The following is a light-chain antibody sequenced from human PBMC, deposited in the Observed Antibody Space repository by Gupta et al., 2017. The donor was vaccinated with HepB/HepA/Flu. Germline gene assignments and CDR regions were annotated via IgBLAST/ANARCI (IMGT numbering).Light chain of an antibody. CDR1: DSNVGSNA. V-gene: IGLV1-44*01. Sequence: QSILTQPPSESGTPGQRVTISCSGSDSNVGSNAVIWYQQFPGAAPKLLIYFTNQRPSGFPDRFSASKSGTSASLAISGLQSEDEADYYCASWDDRLDGYVVFGGGTKLTVL. CDR3: ASWDDRLDGYVV. CDR2: FTN. J-gene: IGLJ3*02.